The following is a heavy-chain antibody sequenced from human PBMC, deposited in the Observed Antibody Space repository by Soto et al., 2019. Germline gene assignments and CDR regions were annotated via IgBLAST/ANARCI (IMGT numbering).Heavy chain of an antibody. J-gene: IGHJ4*02. Sequence: GGSLRLSCAASGFTFSSYSMNWVRQAPGKGLEWVSSISSSSSYIYYADSVKGRFTISRDNAKNSLYLQMNSLRAEDTAVYYCARANSSSWDFDYWGQGTLVTVSS. CDR2: ISSSSSYI. V-gene: IGHV3-21*01. CDR1: GFTFSSYS. CDR3: ARANSSSWDFDY. D-gene: IGHD6-13*01.